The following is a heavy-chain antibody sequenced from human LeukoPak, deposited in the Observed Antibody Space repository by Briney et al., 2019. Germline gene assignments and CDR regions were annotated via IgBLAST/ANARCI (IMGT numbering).Heavy chain of an antibody. J-gene: IGHJ4*02. CDR2: INHDGRET. Sequence: GGSLRLSCEASAFTFSDYWMSWVRQAPGKGLEWVANINHDGRETYYVDSVKGRFTISRDNAKNSLFLQMNSLRVEDTAVYYFARAGGPGTVDYWGQGTLLTVSS. D-gene: IGHD1-26*01. V-gene: IGHV3-7*03. CDR1: AFTFSDYW. CDR3: ARAGGPGTVDY.